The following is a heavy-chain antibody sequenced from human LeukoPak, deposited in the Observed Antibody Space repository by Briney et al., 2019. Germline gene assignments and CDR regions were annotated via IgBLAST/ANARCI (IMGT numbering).Heavy chain of an antibody. D-gene: IGHD3-3*01. CDR3: ARDGRFLILPSPLYYYYMDV. V-gene: IGHV4-34*01. Sequence: SETLSLTCAVYGGSFSGYYWSWIRQPPGKGLEWIGEINHSGSTNYNPSLKSRVTISVDTSKNQFSLKLSSVTAADTAVYYCARDGRFLILPSPLYYYYMDVWGKGTTVTVS. CDR1: GGSFSGYY. J-gene: IGHJ6*03. CDR2: INHSGST.